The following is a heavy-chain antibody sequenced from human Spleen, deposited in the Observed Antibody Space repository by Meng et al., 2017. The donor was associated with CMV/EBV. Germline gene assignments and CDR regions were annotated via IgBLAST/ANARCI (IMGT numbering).Heavy chain of an antibody. CDR2: IRYDGSNK. D-gene: IGHD4-11*01. V-gene: IGHV3-30*02. Sequence: VQLVESGGGVVPPGGSLRLSCAASGFTFSSYGMHWVRQAPGKGLEWVAFIRYDGSNKYYADSVKGRFTISRDNSKNTLYLQMNSLRAEDTAVYYCAKDGPVRVEKYFDLWGRGTLVTVSS. CDR3: AKDGPVRVEKYFDL. CDR1: GFTFSSYG. J-gene: IGHJ2*01.